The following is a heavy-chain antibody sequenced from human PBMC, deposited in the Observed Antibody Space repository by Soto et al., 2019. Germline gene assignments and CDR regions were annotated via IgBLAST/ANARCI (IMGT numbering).Heavy chain of an antibody. CDR1: GFTFSSYG. J-gene: IGHJ4*02. Sequence: QVQLVESGGGVVQPGRSLRLSCAASGFTFSSYGMHWVRQAPGKGLEWVAVIWYDGSNKYYADSVKGRFTISRDNSKNTLYLQMNSLRAEDTAVYYCARDNDSSGYYGGDYWGQGTLVTVSS. D-gene: IGHD3-22*01. V-gene: IGHV3-33*01. CDR3: ARDNDSSGYYGGDY. CDR2: IWYDGSNK.